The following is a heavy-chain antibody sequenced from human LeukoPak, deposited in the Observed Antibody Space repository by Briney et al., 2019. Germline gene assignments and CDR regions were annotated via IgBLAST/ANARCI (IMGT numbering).Heavy chain of an antibody. CDR2: ISYDGSNK. D-gene: IGHD2-2*01. Sequence: GGSLRLSCAASGFTFSSYAMHWVRQAPGKGLEWVAVISYDGSNKYYADSVKGRFTISRDNSKNTLYLQMSSLRAEDTAVYYCARPSTPAASPFDYWGQGTLVTVSS. CDR3: ARPSTPAASPFDY. J-gene: IGHJ4*02. CDR1: GFTFSSYA. V-gene: IGHV3-30-3*01.